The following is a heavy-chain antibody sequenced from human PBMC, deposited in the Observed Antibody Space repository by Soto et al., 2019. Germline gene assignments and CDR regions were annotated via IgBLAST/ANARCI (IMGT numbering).Heavy chain of an antibody. D-gene: IGHD4-17*01. CDR1: GGSISSGSYS. CDR2: IYHSGST. CDR3: ARGMTTVTTFDY. Sequence: QLQLQESGSGLVKPTQTLSLTSAVSGGSISSGSYSWSRIRQHPGKGLESIGYIYHSGSTYYNPSLKSRVTISVDRSKNQFSLKLSSVTAADTAVYYCARGMTTVTTFDYWGQGTLVTVSS. V-gene: IGHV4-30-2*01. J-gene: IGHJ4*02.